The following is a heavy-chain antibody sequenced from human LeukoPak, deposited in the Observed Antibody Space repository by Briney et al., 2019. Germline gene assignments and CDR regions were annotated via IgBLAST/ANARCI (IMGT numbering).Heavy chain of an antibody. V-gene: IGHV3-20*04. J-gene: IGHJ4*02. D-gene: IGHD3-10*01. CDR3: ARDVNYGSGSYGY. CDR1: GFTFDDYC. CDR2: INWNGGST. Sequence: AGGSLRLSCAASGFTFDDYCMSWVRQAPGKGLEWVSGINWNGGSTGYADSVKGRFTISRDNAKNSMYLQMNSLRAEDTALYYCARDVNYGSGSYGYWGQGTLVTVSS.